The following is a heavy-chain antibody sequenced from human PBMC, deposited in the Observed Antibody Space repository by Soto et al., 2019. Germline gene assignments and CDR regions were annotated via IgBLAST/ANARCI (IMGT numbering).Heavy chain of an antibody. J-gene: IGHJ6*03. CDR2: IYYSGST. CDR1: GGSISSYY. Sequence: QVQLQESGPGLVKPSETLSLTCTVSGGSISSYYWSWIRQPPGKGLEWIGYIYYSGSTNYNPSLTSRVTISVDTSKNQFSLKLSSVTAADTAVYYCASFGTSYGDYYYYYMDVWGKGTTVTVSS. CDR3: ASFGTSYGDYYYYYMDV. V-gene: IGHV4-59*08. D-gene: IGHD4-17*01.